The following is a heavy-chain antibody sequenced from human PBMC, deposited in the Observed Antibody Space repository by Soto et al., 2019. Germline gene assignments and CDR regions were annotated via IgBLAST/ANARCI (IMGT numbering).Heavy chain of an antibody. CDR3: ARHLPQDFNLRGLFTYYFDY. CDR2: IYYSGST. D-gene: IGHD4-17*01. J-gene: IGHJ4*02. Sequence: SETLSLTCTVSGGSISSSSYYWGWIRQPPGKGLEWIGSIYYSGSTYYNPSLKSRVTISVDTSKNQFSLKLSSVTAADTAVYYCARHLPQDFNLRGLFTYYFDYWGQGTLVTVSS. CDR1: GGSISSSSYY. V-gene: IGHV4-39*01.